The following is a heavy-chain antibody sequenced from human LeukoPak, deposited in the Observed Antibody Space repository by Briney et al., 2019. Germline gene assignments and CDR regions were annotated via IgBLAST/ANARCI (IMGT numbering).Heavy chain of an antibody. CDR3: AKVATEYYDILTGRSAPYGMDV. V-gene: IGHV3-23*01. D-gene: IGHD3-9*01. CDR2: ISVNGGST. J-gene: IGHJ6*02. Sequence: GGSLRLSCAASGFTFSSYAMGWVSQAPGKGLEWVSAISVNGGSTYYADSAKGRFTISRDNSKNTLYLQMNSLRAEDTAVYYCAKVATEYYDILTGRSAPYGMDVWGQGTTVTVSS. CDR1: GFTFSSYA.